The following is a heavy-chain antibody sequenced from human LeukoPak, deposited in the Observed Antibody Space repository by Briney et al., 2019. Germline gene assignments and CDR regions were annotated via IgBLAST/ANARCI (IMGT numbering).Heavy chain of an antibody. J-gene: IGHJ4*02. Sequence: GESLKISCKGSGYSFTSYWIGWVRQMPGRGLEWMGIIYPGDSDTRYGPSFQGQVTISADKSISTAYLQWSSLKASDTAMYYCARQWGALYYYDSSGYYSPLDYWGQGTLVTVSS. CDR1: GYSFTSYW. D-gene: IGHD3-22*01. V-gene: IGHV5-51*01. CDR3: ARQWGALYYYDSSGYYSPLDY. CDR2: IYPGDSDT.